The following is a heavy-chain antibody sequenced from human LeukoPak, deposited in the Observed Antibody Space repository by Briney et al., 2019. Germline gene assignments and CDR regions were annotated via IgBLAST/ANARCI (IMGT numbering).Heavy chain of an antibody. Sequence: PGRSLRLSCAASGFTFSSYGMHWVRQAPGKGLEWVSYISPSGSAMYYADSVKGRFTISRDNAKNSLFLQMNSLRADDTALYYCARGNWFDPWGQGTLVTVSS. V-gene: IGHV3-48*04. J-gene: IGHJ5*02. CDR1: GFTFSSYG. CDR3: ARGNWFDP. CDR2: ISPSGSAM.